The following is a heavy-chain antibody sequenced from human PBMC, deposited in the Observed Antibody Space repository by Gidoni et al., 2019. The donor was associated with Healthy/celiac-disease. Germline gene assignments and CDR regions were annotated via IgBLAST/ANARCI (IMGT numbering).Heavy chain of an antibody. CDR2: ISYDGSNK. CDR3: ARDRYVYEVPTGGAYFDY. J-gene: IGHJ4*02. D-gene: IGHD2-2*01. CDR1: GFTFSSYA. Sequence: QVQLVESGGGVVQPGRSLRLSCAASGFTFSSYALHWVRQAPGKGLEWVAVISYDGSNKYYSDSVKGRFTISIDNSKNTLYLQMNSLRAEDTAVYYCARDRYVYEVPTGGAYFDYWGQGTLVTVSS. V-gene: IGHV3-30-3*01.